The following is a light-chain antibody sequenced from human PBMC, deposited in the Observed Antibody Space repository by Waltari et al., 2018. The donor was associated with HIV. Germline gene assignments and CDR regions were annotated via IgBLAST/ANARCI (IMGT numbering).Light chain of an antibody. CDR3: TSYSSSSTLV. V-gene: IGLV2-14*03. J-gene: IGLJ2*01. Sequence: QSALTQPAYVSGSPGQSITISCTGTSSDVGNYNYVSWYQQHPGKAPKLMIYDVSNRPSGVSNRFSGSKSGNTASLTISGLRAEDEADYYCTSYSSSSTLVLGGGTKLTVL. CDR1: SSDVGNYNY. CDR2: DVS.